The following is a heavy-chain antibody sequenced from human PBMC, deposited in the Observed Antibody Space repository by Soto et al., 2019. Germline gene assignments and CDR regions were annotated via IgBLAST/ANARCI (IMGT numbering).Heavy chain of an antibody. Sequence: QVQLQESGPGLVKPSGTLSLTCAVSGGSISSSNWWSWVRQPPGKGLEWIGEIYHSGSTNYNPSLKSRVTISVDKSQNQFSLKLSSVTAADTAGDYCARVVGGYYYGMDVWGQGTTVTVSS. J-gene: IGHJ6*02. D-gene: IGHD2-2*01. CDR2: IYHSGST. CDR3: ARVVGGYYYGMDV. CDR1: GGSISSSNW. V-gene: IGHV4-4*02.